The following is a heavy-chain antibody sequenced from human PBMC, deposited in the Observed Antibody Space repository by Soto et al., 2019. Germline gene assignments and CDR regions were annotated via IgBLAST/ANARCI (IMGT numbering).Heavy chain of an antibody. J-gene: IGHJ6*02. CDR3: ARDTVTPDNYYYGMDV. Sequence: LSLTCTVSGGSISSGGYYWSWIRQHPGKGLEWIGYIYYSGSTYYNPSLKSRVTISVDTSKNQFSLKLSSVTAADTAVYYCARDTVTPDNYYYGMDVWGQGTTVTVSS. CDR2: IYYSGST. D-gene: IGHD4-17*01. CDR1: GGSISSGGYY. V-gene: IGHV4-31*03.